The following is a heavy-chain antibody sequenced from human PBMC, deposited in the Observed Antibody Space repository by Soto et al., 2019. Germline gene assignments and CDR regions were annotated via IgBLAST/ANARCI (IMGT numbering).Heavy chain of an antibody. J-gene: IGHJ4*02. D-gene: IGHD3-16*02. Sequence: QVQLQQWGAELLKPSETLSLTCAVYGGSFSGYYWSWIRQPPGKGLEWVGEINHSGSTNYNPSLKSRVTMSVDTSKNQFSLKLSSVAAADTAVYYCARGGELSLKYFAYWGQGTLVTVSS. CDR3: ARGGELSLKYFAY. V-gene: IGHV4-34*01. CDR1: GGSFSGYY. CDR2: INHSGST.